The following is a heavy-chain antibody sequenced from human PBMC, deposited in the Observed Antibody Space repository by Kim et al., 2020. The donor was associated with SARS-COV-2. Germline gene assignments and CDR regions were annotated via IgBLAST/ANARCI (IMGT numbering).Heavy chain of an antibody. CDR3: AKEKRITIFGVGLEGFDC. J-gene: IGHJ4*02. CDR1: GFTFDDYA. CDR2: ISWNSGSI. Sequence: GGSLRLSCAASGFTFDDYAMHWVRQAPGKGLEWVPGISWNSGSIGYADSVKGRFTISRDNAKNSLYLQMNSLRAEDTALYYCAKEKRITIFGVGLEGFDCWGQGTLVTVST. V-gene: IGHV3-9*01. D-gene: IGHD3-3*01.